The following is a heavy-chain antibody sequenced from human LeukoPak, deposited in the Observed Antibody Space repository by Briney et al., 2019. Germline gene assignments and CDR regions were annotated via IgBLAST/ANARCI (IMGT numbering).Heavy chain of an antibody. CDR2: INPNSGGT. J-gene: IGHJ4*02. Sequence: ASVTVSCKASGYTLTDYYMHWVRQAPGQGLEWMGRINPNSGGTNYAQKFQGRVTMTRDTSISTVYMELSRLRSEDTAVYYCARGSYRYSNDYWGQGTLVTVSS. V-gene: IGHV1-2*06. CDR1: GYTLTDYY. CDR3: ARGSYRYSNDY. D-gene: IGHD3-16*02.